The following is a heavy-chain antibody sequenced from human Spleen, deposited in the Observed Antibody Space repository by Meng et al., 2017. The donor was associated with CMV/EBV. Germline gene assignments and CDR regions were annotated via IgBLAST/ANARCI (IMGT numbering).Heavy chain of an antibody. V-gene: IGHV3-9*01. D-gene: IGHD3-16*01. CDR1: GFTFGDYA. J-gene: IGHJ6*02. CDR3: TRDMGATYYYGMDV. CDR2: ISRNGDNI. Sequence: SLKISCSGSGFTFGDYAMHWVRQVPGKGLEWVSGISRNGDNIGYADSVKGRFTISRDNGKNSLSLQMNSLRPEDTALYYCTRDMGATYYYGMDVWGQGTTVTVSS.